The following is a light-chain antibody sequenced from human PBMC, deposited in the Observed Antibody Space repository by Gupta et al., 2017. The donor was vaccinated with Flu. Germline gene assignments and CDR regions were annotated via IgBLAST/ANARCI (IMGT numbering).Light chain of an antibody. CDR1: QDITNY. Sequence: MQMTPSPSSLSASIGDRVTISYKASQDITNYLNWYQQKPGKAPKLLIYDASNLERGVPSRFSGSGSGTDFTFTISSLQPEDIATYYCQQYDNLPFTFGPGTKVDIK. CDR3: QQYDNLPFT. V-gene: IGKV1-33*01. J-gene: IGKJ3*01. CDR2: DAS.